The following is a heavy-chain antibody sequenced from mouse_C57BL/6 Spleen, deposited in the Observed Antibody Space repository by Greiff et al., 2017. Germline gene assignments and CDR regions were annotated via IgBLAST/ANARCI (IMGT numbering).Heavy chain of an antibody. V-gene: IGHV1-74*01. J-gene: IGHJ3*01. Sequence: VQLQQSGAELVKPGASVKVSCKASGYTFTSYWMHWVKQRPGQGLEWIGRIHPSDSDTNYNQKFKGKATWTVDKSSSKAYMQLISLTSEDSAVYSCGTTVVAKGFAYWGQGTLVTVSA. D-gene: IGHD1-1*01. CDR2: IHPSDSDT. CDR1: GYTFTSYW. CDR3: GTTVVAKGFAY.